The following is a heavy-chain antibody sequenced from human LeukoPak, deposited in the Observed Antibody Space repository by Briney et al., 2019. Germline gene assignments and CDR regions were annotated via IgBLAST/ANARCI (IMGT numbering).Heavy chain of an antibody. CDR1: GGSISSHY. CDR2: IYYSGST. J-gene: IGHJ5*02. D-gene: IGHD2-15*01. Sequence: PSETLSLTCSVSGGSISSHYWSWIRQPPGKGLEWIGYIYYSGSTNYNPSLKSRVTISVDMSKNQFSLKLSSVTAADTAVYYCARGGSWFDPWGQGTLVTVSS. V-gene: IGHV4-59*11. CDR3: ARGGSWFDP.